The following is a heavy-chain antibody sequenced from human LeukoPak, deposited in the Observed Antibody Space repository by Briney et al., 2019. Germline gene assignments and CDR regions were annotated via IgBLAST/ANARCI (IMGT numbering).Heavy chain of an antibody. CDR3: ARSRCGRGQDNCYNH. V-gene: IGHV4-34*01. CDR1: GGSLNACY. Sequence: SETLSLTCAVSGGSLNACYCSYIRKSPEKGLEWIGEVSPGGYTTYNPSLKSRVIISEDTSENQLSLNVRSVTAADTALYYCARSRCGRGQDNCYNHWAQGSLVTVSS. CDR2: VSPGGYT. J-gene: IGHJ5*02. D-gene: IGHD2-15*01.